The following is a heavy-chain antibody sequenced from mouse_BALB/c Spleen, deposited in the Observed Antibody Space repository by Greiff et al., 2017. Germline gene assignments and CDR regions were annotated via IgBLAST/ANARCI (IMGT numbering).Heavy chain of an antibody. V-gene: IGHV1-4*01. J-gene: IGHJ4*01. D-gene: IGHD1-1*01. Sequence: QVQLQQSGAELARPGASVKMSCKASGYTFTSYTMHWVKQRPGQGLEWIGYINPSSGYTNYNQKFKDKATLTADKSSSTAYMQLSSLTSDDSAVYYCARVVGGAMDYWGQGTSVTVSS. CDR2: INPSSGYT. CDR1: GYTFTSYT. CDR3: ARVVGGAMDY.